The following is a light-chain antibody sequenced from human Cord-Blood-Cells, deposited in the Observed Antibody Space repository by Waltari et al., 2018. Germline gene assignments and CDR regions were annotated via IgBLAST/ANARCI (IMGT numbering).Light chain of an antibody. CDR2: WAS. V-gene: IGKV4-1*01. CDR3: QQYYSTPI. Sequence: DIVMTQSPDSLAVSLGERATINCKSSQSVLYSTNNKNYLAWYQQKPGQPPKLLIYWASTRESGVPDRFSGSGSGTEFTLTISSLQAEDVAVYDCQQYYSTPIFGGGTKVEIK. J-gene: IGKJ4*01. CDR1: QSVLYSTNNKNY.